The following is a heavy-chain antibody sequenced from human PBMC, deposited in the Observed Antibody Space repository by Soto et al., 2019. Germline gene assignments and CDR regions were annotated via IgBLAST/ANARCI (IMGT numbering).Heavy chain of an antibody. J-gene: IGHJ4*02. Sequence: ASVKVSCKASGYTFISFYVHWVRQAPGQGLEWMGVINPNGGSTAYAQKFQGRVTMTRDTSTSTVYMELSSLRSEDTAVYYCARLATVTPPYYFDYWGQGTQVTVSS. CDR2: INPNGGST. V-gene: IGHV1-46*01. CDR3: ARLATVTPPYYFDY. D-gene: IGHD4-17*01. CDR1: GYTFISFY.